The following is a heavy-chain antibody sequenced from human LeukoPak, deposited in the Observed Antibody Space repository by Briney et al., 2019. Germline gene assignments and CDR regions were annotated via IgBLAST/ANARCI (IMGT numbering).Heavy chain of an antibody. CDR1: GGSFSGYY. CDR3: ARARPTRYSSGWYGY. Sequence: KTSETLTLTCAVYGGSFSGYYWSWIRQPPGKGLEWIGEINHSGSTNYNPSLKSRVTISVDTSKNQFSLKLSSVTAADTAVYYCARARPTRYSSGWYGYWGQGTLVTVSS. V-gene: IGHV4-34*01. J-gene: IGHJ4*02. CDR2: INHSGST. D-gene: IGHD6-19*01.